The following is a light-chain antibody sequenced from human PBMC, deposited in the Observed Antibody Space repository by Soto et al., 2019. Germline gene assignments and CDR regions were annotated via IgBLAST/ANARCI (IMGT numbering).Light chain of an antibody. CDR3: QSYDSDFVI. V-gene: IGLV2-8*01. Sequence: QSALTQPPSASGSPGQSVTISCTGTSSDVGGYNYVSWHQQHPGKAPKLIIYDVTKRPSGVPDRFSGSTDGSSNSASLTISGLQTEDEADYYCQSYDSDFVIFGGGTKLTVL. CDR2: DVT. J-gene: IGLJ2*01. CDR1: SSDVGGYNY.